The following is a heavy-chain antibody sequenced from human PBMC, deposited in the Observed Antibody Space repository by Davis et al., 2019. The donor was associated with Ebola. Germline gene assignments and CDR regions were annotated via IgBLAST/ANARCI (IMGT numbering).Heavy chain of an antibody. CDR3: ARALDRLLDFDY. Sequence: ASVKVSCKASRYSFTDYYVNWVRQAPRQGLEWMGIIYPGGHFTRFAPKFQGRITMTTDTSTNTVYMELSSLKSEDAAVYYCARALDRLLDFDYWGQGTLVTVSS. CDR2: IYPGGHFT. V-gene: IGHV1-46*01. J-gene: IGHJ4*02. CDR1: RYSFTDYY. D-gene: IGHD3-3*01.